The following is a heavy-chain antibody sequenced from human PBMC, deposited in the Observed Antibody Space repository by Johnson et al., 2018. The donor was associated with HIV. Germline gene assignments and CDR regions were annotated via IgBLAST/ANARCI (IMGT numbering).Heavy chain of an antibody. CDR2: ISWDGGST. CDR1: GFTFDDYA. D-gene: IGHD1-26*01. J-gene: IGHJ3*02. CDR3: AKDMGYSGSSFDAFDI. V-gene: IGHV3-43D*03. Sequence: EVQLVESGGVVVQPGGSLRLSCAASGFTFDDYAMHWVRQAPGKGLEWVSLISWDGGSTYYADSVKGRFTISRDNSKNSLYLQMNSLRAEDTALYYCAKDMGYSGSSFDAFDIWGQGTMVTVSS.